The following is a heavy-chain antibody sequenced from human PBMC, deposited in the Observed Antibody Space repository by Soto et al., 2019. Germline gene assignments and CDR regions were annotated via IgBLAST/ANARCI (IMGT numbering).Heavy chain of an antibody. D-gene: IGHD5-12*01. J-gene: IGHJ6*02. CDR3: AREGVAPYYYYGMDV. V-gene: IGHV1-18*01. Sequence: QVQLVQSGAEVKKPGASVKVSCKASGYTFTRSGISWVRQAPGQGPEWMGWISSYNGDTNYAQTFQGRDTMTTDTSPSTAYMELRSLRSDDTAVYYCAREGVAPYYYYGMDVWGQGTPVTVSS. CDR1: GYTFTRSG. CDR2: ISSYNGDT.